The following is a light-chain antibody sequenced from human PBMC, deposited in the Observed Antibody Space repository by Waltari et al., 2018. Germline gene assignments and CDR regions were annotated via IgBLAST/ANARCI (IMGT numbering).Light chain of an antibody. CDR2: YDR. J-gene: IGLJ1*01. CDR1: NIGTYS. V-gene: IGLV3-21*04. CDR3: HVWHPHVDPGV. Sequence: SYVVTQPPSVSVAPGETATITCGGDNIGTYSVHWYQQKAGQAPVLVIFYDRDRPSGIPDGFSGSNSGNTATRTISRVEAGDEARYYCHVWHPHVDPGVFGTGTEVTVL.